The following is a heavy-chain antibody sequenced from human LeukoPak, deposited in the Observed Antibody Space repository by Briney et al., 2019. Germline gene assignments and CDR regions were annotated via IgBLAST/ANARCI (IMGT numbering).Heavy chain of an antibody. CDR2: ISSSSSTI. CDR1: GFTFSSYG. Sequence: GGTLRLSCAASGFTFSSYGMSWVRQAPGKGLEWVSYISSSSSTIYYADSVKGRFTISRDNAKNSLYLQMSSLRAEDTAVYYRAREAGYGSYGEAYYYYYYMDVWGKGTTVTVSS. CDR3: AREAGYGSYGEAYYYYYYMDV. J-gene: IGHJ6*03. V-gene: IGHV3-48*01. D-gene: IGHD1-26*01.